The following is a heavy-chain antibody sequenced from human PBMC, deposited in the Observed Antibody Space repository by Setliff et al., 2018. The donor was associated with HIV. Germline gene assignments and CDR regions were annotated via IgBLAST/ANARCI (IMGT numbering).Heavy chain of an antibody. CDR2: ISAYNDNT. V-gene: IGHV1-18*01. Sequence: AASVMVSCKASGYTFSSYGVSWVRQAPGQGLEWMGWISAYNDNTNYAQKLQGRVTMTTDTSTSTAYMELRSLRSDDTAVYYCARDLGINPQGWFDPWGQGTLVTVSS. CDR3: ARDLGINPQGWFDP. J-gene: IGHJ5*02. D-gene: IGHD3-16*01. CDR1: GYTFSSYG.